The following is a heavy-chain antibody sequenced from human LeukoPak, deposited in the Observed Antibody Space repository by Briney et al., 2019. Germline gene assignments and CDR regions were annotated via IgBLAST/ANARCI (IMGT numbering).Heavy chain of an antibody. Sequence: GGSLRLSCEGSGFSFSSYWMTWVRQAPGKGLEWVSYISSSGSTIYYADSVKGRFTISRDNAKSSLYLQMNSLRAEDTAVYYCAELGITMIGGVWGKGTTVTISS. CDR1: GFSFSSYW. CDR3: AELGITMIGGV. CDR2: ISSSGSTI. J-gene: IGHJ6*04. D-gene: IGHD3-10*02. V-gene: IGHV3-48*03.